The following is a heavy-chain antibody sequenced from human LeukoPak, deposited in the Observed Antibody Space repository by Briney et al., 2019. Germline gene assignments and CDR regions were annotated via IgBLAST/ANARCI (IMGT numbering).Heavy chain of an antibody. V-gene: IGHV3-30*02. J-gene: IGHJ4*02. CDR2: IRYDGSNK. CDR1: GFTFSSYG. CDR3: ARVATIQKSYYFDY. Sequence: GGSLRLSCAASGFTFSSYGMHGVRQAPAKGREGGAFIRYDGSNKYYADSVKGRFTISRDNAKNSLYLQMNSLRAEDTAVYYCARVATIQKSYYFDYWGQGTLVTVSS. D-gene: IGHD2-2*02.